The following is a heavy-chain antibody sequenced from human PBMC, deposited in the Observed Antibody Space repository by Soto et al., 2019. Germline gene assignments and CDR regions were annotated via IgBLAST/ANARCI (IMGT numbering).Heavy chain of an antibody. CDR1: GYTFTSHW. V-gene: IGHV5-51*01. J-gene: IGHJ4*01. CDR3: ARHGEEYSSFLSYFDH. Sequence: GESLKISCQGSGYTFTSHWIAWVRQMPGKGLEWVGIIYPDDSDTRYSPSFEGQVFISVDKSVSTAYLQWSTLKASDTALYFCARHGEEYSSFLSYFDHWGQGTLVTVSS. CDR2: IYPDDSDT. D-gene: IGHD6-6*01.